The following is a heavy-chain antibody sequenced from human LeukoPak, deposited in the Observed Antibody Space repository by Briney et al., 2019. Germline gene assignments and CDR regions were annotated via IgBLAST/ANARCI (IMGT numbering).Heavy chain of an antibody. J-gene: IGHJ6*03. CDR1: GGSISSYY. CDR3: ARDSVWGYCSSTSCYRALDYYYMDV. Sequence: SETLSLTCTVSGGSISSYYWSWIRQPAGKGLEWIGRIYTSGSTNYNPSLKSRVTMSVDTSKNQFSLKLSSVTAADTAVYYCARDSVWGYCSSTSCYRALDYYYMDVWGKGTMVTVSS. V-gene: IGHV4-4*07. CDR2: IYTSGST. D-gene: IGHD2-2*02.